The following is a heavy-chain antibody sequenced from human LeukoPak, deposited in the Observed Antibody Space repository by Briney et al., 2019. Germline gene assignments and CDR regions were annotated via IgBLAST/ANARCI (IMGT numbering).Heavy chain of an antibody. CDR3: ARALTTPTH. D-gene: IGHD4-17*01. CDR1: GGSFSGYY. CDR2: INHSGST. J-gene: IGHJ1*01. Sequence: SETLSLTCAVYGGSFSGYYWSWIRQPPGKGLEWIGEINHSGSTNYNPSLKSRITISVVTSKKQFSLKLSSLTAADTAVYYCARALTTPTHWGQGTLVTVSS. V-gene: IGHV4-34*01.